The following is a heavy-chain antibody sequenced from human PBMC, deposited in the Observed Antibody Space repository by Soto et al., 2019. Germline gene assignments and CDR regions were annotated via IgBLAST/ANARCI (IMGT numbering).Heavy chain of an antibody. CDR3: ARREIQGPIDY. Sequence: QVQLQESGPGLVKPSDTLSLTCAVSGYSISSSNWWGWIRQPPGKGLEWIGYIYYSGTTYYNPSLKSRVTMSVDTAKHQFSLKLTSVTAVDTAVYYCARREIQGPIDYWGRGTLVTVSS. CDR2: IYYSGTT. J-gene: IGHJ4*02. D-gene: IGHD1-26*01. CDR1: GYSISSSNW. V-gene: IGHV4-28*01.